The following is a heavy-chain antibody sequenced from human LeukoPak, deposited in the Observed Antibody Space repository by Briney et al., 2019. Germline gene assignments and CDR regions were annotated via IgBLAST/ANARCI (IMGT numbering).Heavy chain of an antibody. CDR1: GFTFSSYS. Sequence: GGSLRLSCAASGFTFSSYSMNWVRQAPGKGLEWVSSISSSSSYIYYADSVKGRFTISRDNAKNSLYLQMNSLRAEDTAVYYCARGFDSSGWFDYWGQGTLVTVSS. V-gene: IGHV3-21*01. CDR3: ARGFDSSGWFDY. J-gene: IGHJ4*02. CDR2: ISSSSSYI. D-gene: IGHD6-19*01.